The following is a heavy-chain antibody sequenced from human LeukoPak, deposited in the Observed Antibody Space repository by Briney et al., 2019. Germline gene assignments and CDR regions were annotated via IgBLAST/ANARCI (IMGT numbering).Heavy chain of an antibody. CDR2: IYYSGST. CDR1: GGSITSYY. J-gene: IGHJ4*02. Sequence: RPSETLSLTCTVSGGSITSYYWSWIRQPPGKRLEWLGHIYYSGSTNYNPSLKCRVTISVDTSKNQFSLKPSSVTAADTAVYYCASRSSIWSGYQDTLYYFDSWGQGTLVTVSS. CDR3: ASRSSIWSGYQDTLYYFDS. V-gene: IGHV4-59*01. D-gene: IGHD3-3*01.